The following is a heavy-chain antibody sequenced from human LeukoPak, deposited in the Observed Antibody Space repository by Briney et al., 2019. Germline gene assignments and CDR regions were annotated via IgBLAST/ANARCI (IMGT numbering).Heavy chain of an antibody. Sequence: ASVKVSCKASGYTFTSYGISWVRQAPGQGLEWMGWISAYNGNTNYAQKLQGRVTMTTDTSTSTAYMELRSQRSDDTAVYYCARDAHNYYDSSVDYWGQGTLVTVSS. CDR3: ARDAHNYYDSSVDY. CDR2: ISAYNGNT. CDR1: GYTFTSYG. J-gene: IGHJ4*02. D-gene: IGHD3-22*01. V-gene: IGHV1-18*01.